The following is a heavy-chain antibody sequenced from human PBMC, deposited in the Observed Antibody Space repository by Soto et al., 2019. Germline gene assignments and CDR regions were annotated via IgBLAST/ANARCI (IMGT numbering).Heavy chain of an antibody. V-gene: IGHV1-69*13. J-gene: IGHJ6*02. CDR1: GGTFSSYA. CDR2: IIPIFGTA. Sequence: SVKVSCKASGGTFSSYAISWVRQAPGQGLEWMGGIIPIFGTANYAQKFQGGVTITADESTSTAYMELSSLRSEDTAVYYCARGLTRATRYYYYGMDVWGQGTTVTVSS. CDR3: ARGLTRATRYYYYGMDV.